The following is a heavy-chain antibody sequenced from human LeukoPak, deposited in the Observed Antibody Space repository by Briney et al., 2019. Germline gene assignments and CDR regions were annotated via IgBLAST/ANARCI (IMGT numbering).Heavy chain of an antibody. CDR3: LSYYYDSSGYYKDAFDI. CDR2: ISYDGSNK. V-gene: IGHV3-30-3*01. D-gene: IGHD3-22*01. J-gene: IGHJ3*02. Sequence: PGGSLRLSCAASGFTFSSYAMHWVRQAPGKGLEWVAVISYDGSNKYYADSVKGRFTISRDNSKNTLYLQMNSLRAEDTAVYYCLSYYYDSSGYYKDAFDIWGQGTMVTVSS. CDR1: GFTFSSYA.